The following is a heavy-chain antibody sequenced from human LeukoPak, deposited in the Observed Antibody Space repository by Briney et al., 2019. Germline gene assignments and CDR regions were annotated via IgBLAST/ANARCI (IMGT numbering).Heavy chain of an antibody. CDR2: ISAYNGNT. CDR1: GYTFTSYG. D-gene: IGHD3-3*01. CDR3: ARDYDFWSGYYTGITFDY. Sequence: ASAKVSCKASGYTFTSYGISWVRQAPGQGLEWMGWISAYNGNTNYAQKLQGRVTMTTDTYTSTAYMELRSLRSDDTAVYYCARDYDFWSGYYTGITFDYWGQGTLVTVSS. V-gene: IGHV1-18*01. J-gene: IGHJ4*02.